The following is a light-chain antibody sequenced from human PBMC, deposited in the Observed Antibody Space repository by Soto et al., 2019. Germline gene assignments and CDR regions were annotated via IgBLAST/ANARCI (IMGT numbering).Light chain of an antibody. Sequence: QSVRTQPPSASGTPGQRVTSSCSGSSSNIGSNYVYWSQQLPGTAPKLLIYRNNQRPSGVPDRFSGSQSGTSASLAISGLRSEDEDDYYCAAVDDSLSGDYGFGTGTKVTVL. J-gene: IGLJ1*01. CDR3: AAVDDSLSGDYG. V-gene: IGLV1-47*01. CDR1: SSNIGSNY. CDR2: RNN.